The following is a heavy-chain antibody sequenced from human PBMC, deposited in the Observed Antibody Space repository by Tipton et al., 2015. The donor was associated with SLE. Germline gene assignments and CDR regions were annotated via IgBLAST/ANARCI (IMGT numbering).Heavy chain of an antibody. CDR3: ASYDSSGPTGAFDI. Sequence: QLVQSGPEVKKPGSSVKVSCKASGGTFSSYAISWVRQAPGQGLEWMGGITPIFGTANYAQKFQGRVTITADESTSTAYMELSSLRSEDTAVYYCASYDSSGPTGAFDIWGQGTMVTVSS. J-gene: IGHJ3*02. CDR1: GGTFSSYA. V-gene: IGHV1-69*01. D-gene: IGHD3-22*01. CDR2: ITPIFGTA.